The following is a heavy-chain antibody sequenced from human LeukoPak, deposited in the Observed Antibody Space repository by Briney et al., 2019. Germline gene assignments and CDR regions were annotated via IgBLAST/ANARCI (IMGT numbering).Heavy chain of an antibody. V-gene: IGHV3-21*01. D-gene: IGHD3-22*01. CDR3: ARERGNPYYYDSSGPDY. CDR1: GFTFSSYS. CDR2: ISSSSSYI. J-gene: IGHJ4*02. Sequence: PGGSLRLSCAASGFTFSSYSMNWVRQAPGKGLEWISSISSSSSYIYYADSVKGRFTISRDNAKNSMYLQMNSLRAEDTAVYDCARERGNPYYYDSSGPDYWGQGTLVTVSS.